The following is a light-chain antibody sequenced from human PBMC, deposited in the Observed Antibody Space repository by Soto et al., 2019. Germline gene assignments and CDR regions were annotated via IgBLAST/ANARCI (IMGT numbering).Light chain of an antibody. CDR3: QQRSNRPPT. CDR2: DAS. CDR1: QSICHY. J-gene: IGKJ4*01. V-gene: IGKV3-11*01. Sequence: EIVLTQSPATLSLSPGERATLSCRASQSICHYLAWYQQKPGQAPRLLIYDASNRATGIPARFSGSWSGTDFTLTISSLEPEDFAVYYCQQRSNRPPTFGGGTKVEIK.